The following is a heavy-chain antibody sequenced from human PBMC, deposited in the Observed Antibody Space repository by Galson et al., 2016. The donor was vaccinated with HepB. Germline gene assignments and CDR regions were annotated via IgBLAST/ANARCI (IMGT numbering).Heavy chain of an antibody. V-gene: IGHV4-39*01. CDR2: FYYSGNT. J-gene: IGHJ4*02. CDR1: GDSINSSHYY. Sequence: SETLSLTCTVSGDSINSSHYYWGWIRPPPGKRLEWNGRFYYSGNTYYTSSINSRAAISVDTSKNQCSLKLSSVTAADTAIYYCARNGYSSSWYAPAVYWGQEILVTVSS. D-gene: IGHD6-13*01. CDR3: ARNGYSSSWYAPAVY.